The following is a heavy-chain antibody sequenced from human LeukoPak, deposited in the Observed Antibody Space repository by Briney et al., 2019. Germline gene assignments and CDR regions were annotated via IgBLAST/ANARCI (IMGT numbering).Heavy chain of an antibody. D-gene: IGHD3-10*01. J-gene: IGHJ4*02. V-gene: IGHV1-18*01. CDR1: GYTFTSYG. Sequence: ASVKVSCKASGYTFTSYGISWVRQAPGQGLEWMGWVSAYNGNTNYAQKLQGRVTMTTDTFTSTAYMELRSMRSDDTAVYYCARRIVRGVIDYFDYWGQGTLVTVSS. CDR2: VSAYNGNT. CDR3: ARRIVRGVIDYFDY.